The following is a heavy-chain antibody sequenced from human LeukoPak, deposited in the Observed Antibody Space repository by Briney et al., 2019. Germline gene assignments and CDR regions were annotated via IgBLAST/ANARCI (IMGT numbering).Heavy chain of an antibody. CDR1: GYTFTSYY. J-gene: IGHJ4*02. Sequence: ASVKVSCKASGYTFTSYYMHRVRQAPGQGLEWMGIINPSGGSTSYAQKFQGRVTMTRDMSTSTVYMELSSLRSEDTAVYYCARAVGATPPFDYWGQGTLVTVSS. CDR3: ARAVGATPPFDY. D-gene: IGHD1-26*01. V-gene: IGHV1-46*01. CDR2: INPSGGST.